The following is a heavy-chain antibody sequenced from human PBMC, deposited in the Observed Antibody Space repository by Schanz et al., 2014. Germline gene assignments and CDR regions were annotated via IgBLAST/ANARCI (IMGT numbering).Heavy chain of an antibody. J-gene: IGHJ3*02. CDR2: IRSDNNYI. D-gene: IGHD3-10*01. Sequence: EVQLLESGGGLVKPGGSLRLSCVASGFPFSTYSIHWVRQAPGKGLEWVSYIRSDNNYIYYADSVKGRFTISRDNAKNSLFLQMNSLTAEDTAVYYCVREDMVRGIRAFDIWGQGTMVTVSS. CDR1: GFPFSTYS. CDR3: VREDMVRGIRAFDI. V-gene: IGHV3-21*01.